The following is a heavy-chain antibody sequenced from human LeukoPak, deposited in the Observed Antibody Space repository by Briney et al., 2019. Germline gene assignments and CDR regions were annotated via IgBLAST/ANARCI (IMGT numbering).Heavy chain of an antibody. D-gene: IGHD4-23*01. CDR3: ARGGGSYYMDV. J-gene: IGHJ6*03. CDR2: INHSGST. V-gene: IGHV4-34*01. CDR1: GGSFSGYY. Sequence: SETLSLTCAVYGGSFSGYYWTWIRQPPGKGLEWIGEINHSGSTNYNPSLKSRVTISVDTSKDQFSLRLNSVTAADTAVYYCARGGGSYYMDVWGKGPTVTVSS.